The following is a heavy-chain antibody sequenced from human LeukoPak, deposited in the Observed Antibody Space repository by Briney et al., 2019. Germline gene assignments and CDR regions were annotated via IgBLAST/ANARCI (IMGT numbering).Heavy chain of an antibody. Sequence: GGSLRLSCAASGFTFSNAWMSWVRQAPGKGLEWVSGINWNSGSIGYADSVKGRFTIARDNAKNSLYLQMNSLRTEDMALYFCVREGSGYYFDYWGQGTLVTVSS. D-gene: IGHD3-22*01. J-gene: IGHJ4*02. CDR1: GFTFSNAW. CDR2: INWNSGSI. CDR3: VREGSGYYFDY. V-gene: IGHV3-20*04.